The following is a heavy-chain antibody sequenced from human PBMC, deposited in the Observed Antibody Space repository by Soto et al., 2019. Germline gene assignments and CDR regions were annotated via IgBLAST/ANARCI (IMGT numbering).Heavy chain of an antibody. D-gene: IGHD3-16*01. CDR2: INPSGGST. CDR3: ARDVTYYDYVWGNPGTMLMDV. CDR1: GYTFTSYY. Sequence: ASVKVSCKASGYTFTSYYMHWVRQAPGQGLEWMGIINPSGGSTSYAQKFQGRVTMTRDTSTSTVYMELSSLRSEDTAVYYCARDVTYYDYVWGNPGTMLMDVWGQGTTVTVSS. J-gene: IGHJ6*02. V-gene: IGHV1-46*03.